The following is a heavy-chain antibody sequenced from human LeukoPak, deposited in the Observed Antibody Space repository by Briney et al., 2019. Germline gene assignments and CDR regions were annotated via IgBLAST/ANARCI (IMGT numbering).Heavy chain of an antibody. CDR2: ISGSGGST. J-gene: IGHJ5*02. CDR3: AKNWFGELLLGRFDP. CDR1: GFTFSSYA. Sequence: PGGSLRLSCAASGFTFSSYAMSWVRQAPGKGLEWVSAISGSGGSTYYADSVKGRFTISRDNSKNTLYLQMNSLRAEDTAVYYCAKNWFGELLLGRFDPWGQGTLVTVSS. V-gene: IGHV3-23*01. D-gene: IGHD3-10*01.